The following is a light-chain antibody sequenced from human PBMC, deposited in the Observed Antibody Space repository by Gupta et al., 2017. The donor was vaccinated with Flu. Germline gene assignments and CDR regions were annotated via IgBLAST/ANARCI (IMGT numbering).Light chain of an antibody. V-gene: IGLV1-40*01. J-gene: IGLJ1*01. CDR3: QSYDSSLSGSYV. CDR2: GNS. Sequence: GAPGQRVTISCTGSSSNIGAGYDVHWYQQLPGTAPKLLIYGNSNRPSGVPDRFSGSKSGTSASLAITGLQAEDEADYYCQSYDSSLSGSYVFGTGTKVTVL. CDR1: SSNIGAGYD.